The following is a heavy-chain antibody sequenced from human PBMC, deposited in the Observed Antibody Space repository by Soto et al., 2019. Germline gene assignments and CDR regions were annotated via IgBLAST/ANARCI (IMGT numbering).Heavy chain of an antibody. Sequence: GGSLRLSCAASGFPFSFYSMNWVRQAPGKGLEWISYITSTSSAINYADSVRGRFTISRDNAMRSLYLQMNSLRAEDTAVYYCARATGADKEDYWGQGTLVTVSS. CDR1: GFPFSFYS. J-gene: IGHJ4*02. D-gene: IGHD3-10*01. CDR3: ARATGADKEDY. CDR2: ITSTSSAI. V-gene: IGHV3-48*01.